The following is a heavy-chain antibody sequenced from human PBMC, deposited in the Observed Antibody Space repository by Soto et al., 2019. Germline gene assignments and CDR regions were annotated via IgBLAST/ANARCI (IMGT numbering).Heavy chain of an antibody. J-gene: IGHJ4*02. D-gene: IGHD6-19*01. CDR3: AKDKWLGYFDY. V-gene: IGHV3-23*01. Sequence: GGSLRLSCAASGFTLSSYAMSWVRQAPVKGLEWVSAITGSGAGTYYADSVRGRFTISRDNSKNTLYLQMNNLTAEDTAVYYCAKDKWLGYFDYWGQGTLVTVSS. CDR1: GFTLSSYA. CDR2: ITGSGAGT.